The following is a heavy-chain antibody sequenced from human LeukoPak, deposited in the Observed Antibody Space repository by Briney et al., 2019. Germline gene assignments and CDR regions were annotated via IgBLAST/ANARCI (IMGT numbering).Heavy chain of an antibody. CDR3: ARGWYHDYGENFDY. Sequence: SETLSLTCTVSGGSISSYDWSWIRQPAGKGLEWIGRIYTRGSTNYNPSLKSRVTISVDTSKNQFSLKLSSVTAADTAVYYCARGWYHDYGENFDYWGQGTLVTVSS. CDR1: GGSISSYD. J-gene: IGHJ4*02. D-gene: IGHD4-17*01. V-gene: IGHV4-4*07. CDR2: IYTRGST.